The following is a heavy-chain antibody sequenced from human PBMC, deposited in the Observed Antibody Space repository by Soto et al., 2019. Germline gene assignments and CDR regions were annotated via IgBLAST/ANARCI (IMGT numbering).Heavy chain of an antibody. J-gene: IGHJ4*02. D-gene: IGHD3-16*01. CDR2: IYPGDSET. V-gene: IGHV5-51*01. CDR3: ARTFGGHLYSFDF. Sequence: PGESLKISCKGSGYIFTSNWIGWVRQMPGKGLEWMGIIYPGDSETRYSPSFQGQVTISADKSINTAYLQWSSLKASDTAIYYCARTFGGHLYSFDFWGQGTLVTVSS. CDR1: GYIFTSNW.